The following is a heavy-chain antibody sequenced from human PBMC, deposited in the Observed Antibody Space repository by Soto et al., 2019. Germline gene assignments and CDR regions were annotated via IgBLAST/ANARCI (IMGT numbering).Heavy chain of an antibody. J-gene: IGHJ5*02. D-gene: IGHD2-15*01. Sequence: SETLSLTCTVSGGSISSGDYYWSWIRQPPGKCLEWIGYIYYSGSTYYNPSLKSRVTISVDTSKNQFSLKLSSVTAADTAVYYCARDPGYCSGGSCQNWFDPWGQGTLVTVYS. CDR2: IYYSGST. V-gene: IGHV4-30-4*01. CDR1: GGSISSGDYY. CDR3: ARDPGYCSGGSCQNWFDP.